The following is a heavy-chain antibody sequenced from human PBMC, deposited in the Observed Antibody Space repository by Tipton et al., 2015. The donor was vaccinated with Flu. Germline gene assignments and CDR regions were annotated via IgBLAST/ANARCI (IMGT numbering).Heavy chain of an antibody. CDR1: GFTFSSYG. Sequence: SLRLSCAASGFTFSSYGMHWVRQAPGKGLEWVAVIAYDGSYKYCAESVRGRCTISRDNSKDTVYLEMNSLGAEDTSVYYCAREPRAGDCQFDSWGQGTLVTVSS. CDR2: IAYDGSYK. D-gene: IGHD2-21*01. V-gene: IGHV3-33*05. CDR3: AREPRAGDCQFDS. J-gene: IGHJ5*01.